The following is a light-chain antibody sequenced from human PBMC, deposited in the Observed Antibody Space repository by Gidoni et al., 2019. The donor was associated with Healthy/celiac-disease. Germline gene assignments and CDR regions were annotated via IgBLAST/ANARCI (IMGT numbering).Light chain of an antibody. V-gene: IGKV3-11*01. CDR2: DAY. CDR1: QSVSSY. J-gene: IGKJ3*01. CDR3: QQRSNWPPLT. Sequence: ELVLTQSPATLSLSPGERATLSCRASQSVSSYLAWYQQKPGQAPRLLIYDAYNRATGIPARFSGSGSGTDFTLTISSLEPEDFAVYYCQQRSNWPPLTFGPGTKVDIK.